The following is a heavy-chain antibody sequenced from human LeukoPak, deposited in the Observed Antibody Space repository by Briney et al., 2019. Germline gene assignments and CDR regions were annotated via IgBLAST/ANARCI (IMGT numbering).Heavy chain of an antibody. CDR1: GFTFSSYA. CDR2: INHSGST. Sequence: PGGSLRLSCAASGFTFSSYAMSWVRQTPGKGLEWIGEINHSGSTNYNPSLKSRVTISVDTSKNQFSLKLSSVTAADTAVYYCARGNSYGAYYYYYYMDVWGKGTTVTISS. D-gene: IGHD5-18*01. J-gene: IGHJ6*03. CDR3: ARGNSYGAYYYYYYMDV. V-gene: IGHV4-34*01.